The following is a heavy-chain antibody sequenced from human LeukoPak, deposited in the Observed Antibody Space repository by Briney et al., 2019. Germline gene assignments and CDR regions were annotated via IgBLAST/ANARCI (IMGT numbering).Heavy chain of an antibody. CDR1: GYTFTIYY. CDR2: INPSGGST. CDR3: ARDKRGSLDY. Sequence: GASVNVSCKASGYTFTIYYIHWVRQAPGRGLEWMGVINPSGGSTTYAQGFEGRLTMTRDTSTSTVYMDLSSLTSEDTAVYFCARDKRGSLDYWGQGTLVVVSS. D-gene: IGHD3-10*01. J-gene: IGHJ4*02. V-gene: IGHV1-46*01.